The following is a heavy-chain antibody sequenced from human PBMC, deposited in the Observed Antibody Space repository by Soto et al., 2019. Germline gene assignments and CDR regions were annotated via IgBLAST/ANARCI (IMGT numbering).Heavy chain of an antibody. V-gene: IGHV2-5*02. D-gene: IGHD3-10*01. CDR2: IYWDDDT. J-gene: IGHJ4*02. CDR1: GFSLSTYGVG. CDR3: AHRPGFSMAFDY. Sequence: QITLKESGPTLVKPTQTLTLTCNFSGFSLSTYGVGVGWIRQPPGKALEWLALIYWDDDTRFSPSLNSRLAITKDTSKSQVVLTMTHMDPVDTATYYCAHRPGFSMAFDYWVPGSLVTVSS.